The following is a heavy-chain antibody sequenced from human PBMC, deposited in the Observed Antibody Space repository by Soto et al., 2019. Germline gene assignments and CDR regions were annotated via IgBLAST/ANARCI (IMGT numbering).Heavy chain of an antibody. J-gene: IGHJ4*02. D-gene: IGHD6-19*01. CDR3: ARGIRLSSGCPGY. CDR1: GFTFSSYG. Sequence: GGSLRLSCAASGFTFSSYGMHWVRQAPGKGLEWVAVIWYDGSNKYYADSVKGRFTISRGNSKNTLYLQMNSLRAEDTAVYYCARGIRLSSGCPGYWGQGTLVTVSS. CDR2: IWYDGSNK. V-gene: IGHV3-33*01.